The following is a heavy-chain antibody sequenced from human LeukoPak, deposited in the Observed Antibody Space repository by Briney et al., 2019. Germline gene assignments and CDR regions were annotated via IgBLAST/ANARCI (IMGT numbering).Heavy chain of an antibody. Sequence: GGSLRLSCAASGFTFSSYSMNWVRQAPGKGLEWVSSISSSSSYIYYADSVKGRFTISRDNAKNSLYLQMNSLRAEDTAVYYCAREPRNYYYMDVWGKGTTVTVSS. CDR1: GFTFSSYS. CDR2: ISSSSSYI. J-gene: IGHJ6*03. CDR3: AREPRNYYYMDV. V-gene: IGHV3-21*01.